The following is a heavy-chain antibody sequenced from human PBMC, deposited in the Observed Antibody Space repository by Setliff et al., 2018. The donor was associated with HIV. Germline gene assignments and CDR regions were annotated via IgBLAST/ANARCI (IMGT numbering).Heavy chain of an antibody. D-gene: IGHD5-18*01. J-gene: IGHJ6*03. Sequence: SETLSLTCTVSGDSIRGYYWSWIRQPPGKGLEWMGYVFYTGFAAYNPSLKSRLTISVDTSKSQFSLTLTSVTAADTAVYYCARHNTGYSYGYDYYYYYMDVWGKGTTVTVSS. V-gene: IGHV4-59*08. CDR1: GDSIRGYY. CDR3: ARHNTGYSYGYDYYYYYMDV. CDR2: VFYTGFA.